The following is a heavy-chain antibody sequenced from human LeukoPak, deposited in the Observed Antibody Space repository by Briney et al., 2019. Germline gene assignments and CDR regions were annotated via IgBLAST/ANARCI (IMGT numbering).Heavy chain of an antibody. CDR3: AKVKGYSYGPHFDY. Sequence: GRSLRLSCAASGFTFSNYFMHWVRQAPGKGLEWVAVISYDGSNKYYTDSMKGRFTISRDNSKNTLYLQMNSLRAEDTAVYYCAKVKGYSYGPHFDYWGQGTLVTVSS. V-gene: IGHV3-30-3*01. D-gene: IGHD5-18*01. J-gene: IGHJ4*02. CDR1: GFTFSNYF. CDR2: ISYDGSNK.